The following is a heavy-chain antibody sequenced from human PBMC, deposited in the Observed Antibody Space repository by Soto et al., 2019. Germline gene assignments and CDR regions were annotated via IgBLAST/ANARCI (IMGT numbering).Heavy chain of an antibody. D-gene: IGHD4-4*01. Sequence: GASVKVSSKASGGTFSSYAISWVRQAPGQGLEWMGGIIPIFGTANYAQKFQGRVTITADESTSTAYMELSSLRSEDTAVYYCARIVRTTVTTEYWGQGTLVTVSS. V-gene: IGHV1-69*13. J-gene: IGHJ4*02. CDR3: ARIVRTTVTTEY. CDR1: GGTFSSYA. CDR2: IIPIFGTA.